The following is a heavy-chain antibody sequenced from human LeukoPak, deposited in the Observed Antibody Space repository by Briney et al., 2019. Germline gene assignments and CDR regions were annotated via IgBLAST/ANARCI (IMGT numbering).Heavy chain of an antibody. V-gene: IGHV3-15*01. J-gene: IGHJ5*02. CDR3: TTGDCGVAGCFSVLS. D-gene: IGHD2-15*01. CDR1: GFTFSNDW. CDR2: IKRKTDGGTI. Sequence: GGSLRLSCAASGFTFSNDWMTWVRQAPGKGLEWVGRIKRKTDGGTIDDAAPVKGRFTISREDSKTTLYLQMNSLKTEATAVYYCTTGDCGVAGCFSVLSWGQGTLVSVSS.